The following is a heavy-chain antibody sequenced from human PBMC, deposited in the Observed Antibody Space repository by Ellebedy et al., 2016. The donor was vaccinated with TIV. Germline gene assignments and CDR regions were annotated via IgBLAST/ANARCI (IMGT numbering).Heavy chain of an antibody. J-gene: IGHJ4*02. V-gene: IGHV2-5*02. Sequence: SGPTLVXPTPTLTLTCTFSGFSLTTSGVGVGWIRQPPGKTLEWLAIIYWDDDKRYIPSLKTRLTITKDTSKNQVLPTITNMDPADTATYYCALRRLEAAVNWGQGTLVTVSS. CDR2: IYWDDDK. D-gene: IGHD6-25*01. CDR3: ALRRLEAAVN. CDR1: GFSLTTSGVG.